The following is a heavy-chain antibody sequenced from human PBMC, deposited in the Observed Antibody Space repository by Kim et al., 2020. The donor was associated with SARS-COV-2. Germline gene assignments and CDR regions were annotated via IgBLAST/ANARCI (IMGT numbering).Heavy chain of an antibody. CDR2: IYYSGST. V-gene: IGHV4-59*13. CDR3: AIPNSSDYGMDV. J-gene: IGHJ6*02. CDR1: GGSISSYY. D-gene: IGHD4-4*01. Sequence: SETLSLTCTVSGGSISSYYWSWIRQPPGKGLEWIGYIYYSGSTNYNPSLKSRVTISVDTSKNQFSLKLSSVTAADTAVYYCAIPNSSDYGMDVWGQGTTVTVSS.